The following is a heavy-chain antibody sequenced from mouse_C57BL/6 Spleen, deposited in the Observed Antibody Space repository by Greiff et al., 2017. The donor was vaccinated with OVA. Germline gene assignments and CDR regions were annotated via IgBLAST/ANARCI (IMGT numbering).Heavy chain of an antibody. CDR1: GYAFSSYW. Sequence: QVQLQQSGAELVKPGASVKISCKASGYAFSSYWMNWVKQRPGKGLEWIGQIYPGDGDTNYNGKFKGKATLTADKSSSTAYMQLSSLTSEDSAVYFCARENIDYYGSSGYYFDYWGQGTTLTVSS. J-gene: IGHJ2*01. D-gene: IGHD1-1*01. CDR2: IYPGDGDT. CDR3: ARENIDYYGSSGYYFDY. V-gene: IGHV1-80*01.